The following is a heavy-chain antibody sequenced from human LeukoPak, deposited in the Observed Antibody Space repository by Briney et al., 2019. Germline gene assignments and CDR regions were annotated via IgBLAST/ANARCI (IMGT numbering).Heavy chain of an antibody. D-gene: IGHD6-13*01. J-gene: IGHJ5*02. CDR2: IKQDGSEK. V-gene: IGHV3-7*01. CDR3: ARGSAYSSRRNWFDP. Sequence: TGGSLRLSCAASGFTFSSYWMSWVRQAPGKGLEWVANIKQDGSEKYYVDSVKGRFTISRDNAKNSLYLQMNSLRAEDTAVYYCARGSAYSSRRNWFDPWGQGTLVTVSS. CDR1: GFTFSSYW.